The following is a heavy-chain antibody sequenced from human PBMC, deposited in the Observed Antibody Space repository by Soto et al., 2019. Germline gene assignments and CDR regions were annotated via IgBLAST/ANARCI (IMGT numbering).Heavy chain of an antibody. J-gene: IGHJ4*02. Sequence: QMQLVQSGPEVKKPGTSVKVSCKASGFTFTSSAMQWVRQARGQRLEWIGWIVVSSGHTNYAQKFQERVTITRDMSTSTAYMELSSLRSEDRAVYYCAADSRYCSGGNCEDYWGQGTLVTVSS. CDR1: GFTFTSSA. V-gene: IGHV1-58*02. CDR3: AADSRYCSGGNCEDY. D-gene: IGHD2-15*01. CDR2: IVVSSGHT.